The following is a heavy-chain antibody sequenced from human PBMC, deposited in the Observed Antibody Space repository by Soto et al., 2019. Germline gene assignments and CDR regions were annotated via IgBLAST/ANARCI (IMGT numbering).Heavy chain of an antibody. J-gene: IGHJ4*02. CDR3: ARAQYSSGWPTFDY. V-gene: IGHV3-33*01. CDR2: IWYDGSNK. Sequence: QVQLVESGGGVVQPGRSLRLSCAASGFTFSSYGMHWVRQAPGKGLEWVAVIWYDGSNKYYADSVKGRFTISRDNSKNTLYLQMNSLRAEDTAVYYCARAQYSSGWPTFDYWGQGTLVTVSS. CDR1: GFTFSSYG. D-gene: IGHD6-19*01.